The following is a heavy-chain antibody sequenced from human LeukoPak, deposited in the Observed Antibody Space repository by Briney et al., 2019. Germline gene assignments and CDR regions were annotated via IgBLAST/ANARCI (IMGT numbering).Heavy chain of an antibody. V-gene: IGHV1-18*01. CDR2: ISAYNGNT. CDR3: ARDQGYYDSSGYYGDAFDI. Sequence: ASVKVSCKASGYTFTSYGISWVRQAPGQGLEWMGWISAYNGNTNYAQKLQGRVTTTTDTSTSTAYMELRSLRSDDTAVYYCARDQGYYDSSGYYGDAFDIWGQGTMVTVSS. J-gene: IGHJ3*02. CDR1: GYTFTSYG. D-gene: IGHD3-22*01.